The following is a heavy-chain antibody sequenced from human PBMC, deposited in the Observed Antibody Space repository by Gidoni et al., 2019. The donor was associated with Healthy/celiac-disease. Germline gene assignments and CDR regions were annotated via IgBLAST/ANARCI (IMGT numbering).Heavy chain of an antibody. CDR2: IGTAGDT. V-gene: IGHV3-13*01. Sequence: EVQLVESGGGLVQPGGSLRLSCAASGFTFSSSDMHWVRQATGKGLEWGSAIGTAGDTYDPGSVKGRVNSAREKAKNSLYLQMNSLRAGDTAVYYCARASGSGSQYYYYYGMDVWGQGTTVTVSS. CDR1: GFTFSSSD. CDR3: ARASGSGSQYYYYYGMDV. J-gene: IGHJ6*01. D-gene: IGHD3-10*01.